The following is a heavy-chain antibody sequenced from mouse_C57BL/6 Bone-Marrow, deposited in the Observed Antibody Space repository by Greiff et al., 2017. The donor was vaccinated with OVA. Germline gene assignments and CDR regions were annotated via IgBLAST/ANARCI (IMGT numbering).Heavy chain of an antibody. J-gene: IGHJ1*03. D-gene: IGHD1-1*01. CDR2: IWRGGST. CDR3: AQTRGYYGSSPSI. Sequence: QVQLQQSGPGLVQPSQSLSITCTVSGFSLTSYGVHWVRQSPGKGLEWLGVIWRGGSTDYNAAFMSRLSITKDNSKSQVFFKMNSLQADDTAIYYCAQTRGYYGSSPSIWGTGTTVTVSS. V-gene: IGHV2-5*01. CDR1: GFSLTSYG.